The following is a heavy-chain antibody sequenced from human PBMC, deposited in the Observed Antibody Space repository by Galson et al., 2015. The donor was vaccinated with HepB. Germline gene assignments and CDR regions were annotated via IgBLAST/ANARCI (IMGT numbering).Heavy chain of an antibody. CDR3: ARYKGYYDSSGYPDAFDI. CDR1: GDSVSSNSAA. J-gene: IGHJ3*02. Sequence: CAISGDSVSSNSAAWNWIRQSPSRGLEWLGRTYYRSKWYNDYAVSVKSRITINLDTSKNQFSLQLNSVTPEDTAVYYCARYKGYYDSSGYPDAFDIWGQGTMVTVSS. CDR2: TYYRSKWYN. D-gene: IGHD3-22*01. V-gene: IGHV6-1*01.